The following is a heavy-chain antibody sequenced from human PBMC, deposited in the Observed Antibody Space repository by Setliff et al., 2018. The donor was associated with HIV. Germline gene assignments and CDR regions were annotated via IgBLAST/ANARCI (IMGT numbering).Heavy chain of an antibody. Sequence: PSETLSLTCTVSGGSISSGSYYWSWIRQPAGKGLEWIGRIYTSGSTNYNPSLKSRVTISVDTSKNQFSLKLSSVTAAGTAVYYCARVGWSGYYYDYYYYYYMDVWGKGTTVTVSS. J-gene: IGHJ6*03. CDR1: GGSISSGSYY. V-gene: IGHV4-61*02. D-gene: IGHD3-22*01. CDR3: ARVGWSGYYYDYYYYYYMDV. CDR2: IYTSGST.